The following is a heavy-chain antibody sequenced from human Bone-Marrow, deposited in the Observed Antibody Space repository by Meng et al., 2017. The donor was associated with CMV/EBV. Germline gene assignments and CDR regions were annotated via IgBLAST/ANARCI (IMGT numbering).Heavy chain of an antibody. D-gene: IGHD6-6*01. CDR1: GDSISSNN. CDR3: ASGQFEQLAGEHYYYYYGMDV. J-gene: IGHJ6*02. V-gene: IGHV4-59*01. Sequence: SETLSLSCTVSGDSISSNNWSWIRQPPGKTLEWIGYIHYSGSTNYNPSLKSRVTISVDTSKNQVSLKLNSVSAAAAAVYYCASGQFEQLAGEHYYYYYGMDVWGQGTTVTVSS. CDR2: IHYSGST.